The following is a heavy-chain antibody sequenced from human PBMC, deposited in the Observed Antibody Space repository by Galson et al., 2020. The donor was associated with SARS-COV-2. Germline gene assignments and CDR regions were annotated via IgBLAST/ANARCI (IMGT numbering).Heavy chain of an antibody. CDR3: STLVDY. CDR1: GFSFSDAA. Sequence: GESLKISCAASGFSFSDAAIHWVRQASGRGLEWVGRIRGKAKNYATAYAASVEGRFTISRDDSKNTAYLQMNSLKTEDTAVYYCSTLVDYWGQGTLVTVSS. J-gene: IGHJ4*02. V-gene: IGHV3-73*01. CDR2: IRGKAKNYAT.